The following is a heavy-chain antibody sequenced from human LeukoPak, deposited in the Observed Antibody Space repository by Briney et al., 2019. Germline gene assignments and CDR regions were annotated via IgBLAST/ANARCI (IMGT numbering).Heavy chain of an antibody. D-gene: IGHD3-10*01. CDR1: GYTFTGYY. CDR2: INPNSGGT. Sequence: ASVKVSCKASGYTFTGYYMHWVRQAPGQGLEWMGWINPNSGGTNYAQKFQGRVTMTRDTSISTAYMELSRLRSDDTAVYYCARGYGSGSYYTPPYYYYYMDVWGKGTTVTVSS. J-gene: IGHJ6*03. V-gene: IGHV1-2*02. CDR3: ARGYGSGSYYTPPYYYYYMDV.